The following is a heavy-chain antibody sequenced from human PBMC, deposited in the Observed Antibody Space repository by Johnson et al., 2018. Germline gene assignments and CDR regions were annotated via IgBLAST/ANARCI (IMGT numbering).Heavy chain of an antibody. V-gene: IGHV3-33*01. CDR2: IWYDGSNK. Sequence: VQLVESGGGVVQPGRSLRLSCAASGFTFSSYGMHWVRQAPGKGLEWVAVIWYDGSNKYYADSVKGRFTISRDNSKNKLYLQMNSLRAEDTAVYYCAREKDDAFDIWGQGTMVTVSS. CDR1: GFTFSSYG. J-gene: IGHJ3*02. CDR3: AREKDDAFDI.